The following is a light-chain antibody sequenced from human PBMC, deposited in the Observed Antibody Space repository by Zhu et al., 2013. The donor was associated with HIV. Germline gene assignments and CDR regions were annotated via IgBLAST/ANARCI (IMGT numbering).Light chain of an antibody. CDR1: SSDVGGYNY. Sequence: QSALTQPPSASGSPGQSVTISCTGTSSDVGGYNYVSWYQQRPGKAPKLMIYEVSKRPSGAPDRFGGSKSGNTASLTVSGLQAEDEADYYCCSYAGSYTFYVFGTGTEVTVL. CDR2: EVS. J-gene: IGLJ1*01. V-gene: IGLV2-8*01. CDR3: CSYAGSYTFYV.